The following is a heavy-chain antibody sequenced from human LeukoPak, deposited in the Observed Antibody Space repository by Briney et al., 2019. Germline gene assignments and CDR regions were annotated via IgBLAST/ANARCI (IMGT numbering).Heavy chain of an antibody. V-gene: IGHV3-30*18. CDR2: ISYDGSNK. CDR1: GFTSSSYG. J-gene: IGHJ4*02. Sequence: GRSLRLSCAASGFTSSSYGMHWVRQAPGKGLEWVAVISYDGSNKYYADSVKGRFTISRDNSKNTLYLQMNSLRAEDTAVYYCAKDARRWATVTTYFDYWGQGTLVTVSS. CDR3: AKDARRWATVTTYFDY. D-gene: IGHD4-17*01.